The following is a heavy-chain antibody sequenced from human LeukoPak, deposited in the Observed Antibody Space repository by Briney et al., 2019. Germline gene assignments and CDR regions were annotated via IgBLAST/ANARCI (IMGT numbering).Heavy chain of an antibody. Sequence: GESLKISCQGSGYSFATQWIAWVRQMPGKGLEWMGIIFPGDFDTRYSLSFQGQVTISVDKSLSTAYLQWSSLKASDSATYYCARRQKAVAGSGFDYWGQGTLVTVSS. CDR1: GYSFATQW. CDR2: IFPGDFDT. J-gene: IGHJ4*02. D-gene: IGHD6-19*01. V-gene: IGHV5-51*01. CDR3: ARRQKAVAGSGFDY.